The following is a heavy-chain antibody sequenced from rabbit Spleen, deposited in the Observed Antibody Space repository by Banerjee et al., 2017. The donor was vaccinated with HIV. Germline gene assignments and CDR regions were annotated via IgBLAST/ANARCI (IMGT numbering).Heavy chain of an antibody. D-gene: IGHD7-1*01. Sequence: EESGGGLVQPEGSLTLTCKASGFDFSNNAMCWVRQTPGKGPEWIACIYNGDGSTYYASWVNGRFTISRSISLNTVTLQMSSLTVADTATYFCARFYAGYGDFGYAAMWGPGTLVTVS. CDR2: IYNGDGST. V-gene: IGHV1S47*01. CDR1: GFDFSNNA. CDR3: ARFYAGYGDFGYAAM. J-gene: IGHJ4*01.